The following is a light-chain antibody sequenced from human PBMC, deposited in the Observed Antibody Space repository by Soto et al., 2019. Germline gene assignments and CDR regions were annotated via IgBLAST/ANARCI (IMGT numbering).Light chain of an antibody. Sequence: QSALTQPASVSGSPGQSITISCTGTNSDVGGYNYVSWYQQHPGKAPKLIIYGVSNRPSGLSNRFSGSKSANTASLTISGLKPEDEADYYCCSYTSSRTDVFGDGTKVTVL. J-gene: IGLJ1*01. V-gene: IGLV2-14*03. CDR3: CSYTSSRTDV. CDR2: GVS. CDR1: NSDVGGYNY.